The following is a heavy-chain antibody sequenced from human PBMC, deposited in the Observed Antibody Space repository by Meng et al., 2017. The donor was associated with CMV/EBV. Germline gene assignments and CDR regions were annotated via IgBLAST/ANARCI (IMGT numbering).Heavy chain of an antibody. CDR1: GFTFSSYG. V-gene: IGHV3-30*02. Sequence: GGPLRLSCAASGFTFSSYGMHWVRQPPGKGLEWVAFIRYDGSSKYYADSVKGRFTISRDNSKNTLYLQMNSLRGEDTAVYYCAKGDGIWGQGTLVTVSS. CDR2: IRYDGSSK. CDR3: AKGDGI. D-gene: IGHD3-16*01. J-gene: IGHJ4*02.